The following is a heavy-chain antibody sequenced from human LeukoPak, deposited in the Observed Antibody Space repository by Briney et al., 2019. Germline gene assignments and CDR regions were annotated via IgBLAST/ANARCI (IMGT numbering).Heavy chain of an antibody. J-gene: IGHJ6*02. Sequence: GGSLRLSCAASGLSFSSHWMSWVRQAPGKGLEWVAVISYDGSNKYYADSVKGRFTISRDNSKNTLYLQINSLRAEDTAVYYCARDLSGDILAGRRYHYYGMDVWGQGTTVTVSS. D-gene: IGHD3-9*01. CDR1: GLSFSSHW. CDR2: ISYDGSNK. V-gene: IGHV3-30-3*01. CDR3: ARDLSGDILAGRRYHYYGMDV.